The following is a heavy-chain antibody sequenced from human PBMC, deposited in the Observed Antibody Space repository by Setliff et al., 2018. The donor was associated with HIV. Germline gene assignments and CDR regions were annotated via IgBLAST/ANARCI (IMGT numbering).Heavy chain of an antibody. Sequence: SGPTLVNPTPTLTLTCTFSGFSLSTSGMCVSWIRQPPGKALEWLARIDWDDDKYYSTSLKTRLTISKDTSKNHVVLKMTNMDPVDTATYYCVRMISYSPYFDYWGQGTLVTVSS. J-gene: IGHJ4*02. CDR3: VRMISYSPYFDY. CDR1: GFSLSTSGMC. D-gene: IGHD1-26*01. CDR2: IDWDDDK. V-gene: IGHV2-70*11.